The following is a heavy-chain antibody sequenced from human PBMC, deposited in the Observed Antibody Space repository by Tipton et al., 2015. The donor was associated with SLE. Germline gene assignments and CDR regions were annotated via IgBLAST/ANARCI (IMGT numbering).Heavy chain of an antibody. CDR2: RRYDGIYK. Sequence: SLRLSCAAAGFPFRTYGMHWVRQAPRKGLEWGAFRRYDGIYKSYADSVMGRFAISREDAKNFLYLQMDSLRAGDTAVYYCVRGGSDAFDIWGQGTMVTVS. J-gene: IGHJ3*02. CDR1: GFPFRTYG. CDR3: VRGGSDAFDI. V-gene: IGHV3-30*12. D-gene: IGHD3-10*01.